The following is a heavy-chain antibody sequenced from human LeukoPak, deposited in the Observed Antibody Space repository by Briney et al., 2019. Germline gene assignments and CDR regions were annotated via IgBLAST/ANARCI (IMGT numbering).Heavy chain of an antibody. J-gene: IGHJ4*02. CDR1: GFSFSYYG. CDR3: TRGLPHFDISGSYGY. D-gene: IGHD3-22*01. CDR2: IWNDGDKK. Sequence: GGSLRLSCAASGFSFSYYGMHWVRQAPGKGLEWVALIWNDGDKKYYAESVKGRFTVSRDNSKNTLYLQMNSLRAEDTSVYYCTRGLPHFDISGSYGYWGQGTLVTVSS. V-gene: IGHV3-33*08.